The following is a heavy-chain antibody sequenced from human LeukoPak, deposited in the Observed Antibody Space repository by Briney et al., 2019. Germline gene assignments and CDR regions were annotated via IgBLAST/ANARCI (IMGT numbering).Heavy chain of an antibody. Sequence: SETLSLTCTVSGGSISSYYWSWIRQPAGKGLEWIGHTYYSGNTNYNPSLKSRVTISVDTSKNQFSLKLSSVTAADTAVYYCARDPTVTTRYFDYWGQGTLVTVSS. CDR3: ARDPTVTTRYFDY. CDR2: TYYSGNT. CDR1: GGSISSYY. J-gene: IGHJ4*02. V-gene: IGHV4-59*12. D-gene: IGHD4-17*01.